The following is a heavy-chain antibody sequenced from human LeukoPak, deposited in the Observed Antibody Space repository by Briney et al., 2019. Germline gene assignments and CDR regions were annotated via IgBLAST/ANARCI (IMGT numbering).Heavy chain of an antibody. V-gene: IGHV1-2*02. D-gene: IGHD5-24*01. Sequence: ASVRVSCKASGYTFTDYYLHWVRQAPGQGLEWMGWINPNSGGTNYAQTFQGRVTMTRDTSITTAYLELSRLRSDDTAVYYCARIGYNYYFDYWGQGTLVTVSS. CDR3: ARIGYNYYFDY. J-gene: IGHJ4*02. CDR1: GYTFTDYY. CDR2: INPNSGGT.